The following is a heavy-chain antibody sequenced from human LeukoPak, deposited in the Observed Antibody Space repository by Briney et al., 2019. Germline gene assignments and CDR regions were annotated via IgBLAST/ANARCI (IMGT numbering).Heavy chain of an antibody. CDR1: GFTFSSYA. CDR2: ISSTTSHI. V-gene: IGHV3-21*01. J-gene: IGHJ4*02. CDR3: ATSGYYNFDY. D-gene: IGHD3-3*01. Sequence: GGSLRLSCAASGFTFSSYAMSWVRQAPGKGLEWVSSISSTTSHIYYSGSVKGRFTISRDNAKNSLYLQMNSLRADDTAIYYCATSGYYNFDYWGQGTLVTVSS.